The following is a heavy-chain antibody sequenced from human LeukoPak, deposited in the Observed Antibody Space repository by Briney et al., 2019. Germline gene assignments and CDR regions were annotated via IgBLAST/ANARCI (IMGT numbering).Heavy chain of an antibody. CDR1: GGTFSSYA. CDR2: IIPIFGTA. V-gene: IGHV1-69*06. Sequence: SVKVSCKASGGTFSSYAISWVRQAPGQGLEWMGGIIPIFGTANYAQKFQGRVTITADKSTSIAYMELSSLRSEDTAVYYCASVGYCSGGSCYHYFDYWGQGTLVTVSS. CDR3: ASVGYCSGGSCYHYFDY. J-gene: IGHJ4*02. D-gene: IGHD2-15*01.